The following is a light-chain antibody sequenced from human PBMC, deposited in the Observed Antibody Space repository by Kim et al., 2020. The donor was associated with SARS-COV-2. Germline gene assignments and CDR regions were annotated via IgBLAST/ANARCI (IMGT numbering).Light chain of an antibody. CDR3: QQKSYT. CDR2: KAS. J-gene: IGKJ2*01. V-gene: IGKV1-5*03. CDR1: QSISSW. Sequence: DIQMTQSPSTLSASVGDRVTITCRASQSISSWLAWYQQKPGKAPKLLIYKASSLESGVPSRFSGSGSGTEFTLTISSLQPDDFATYYCQQKSYTFGQGTKLEI.